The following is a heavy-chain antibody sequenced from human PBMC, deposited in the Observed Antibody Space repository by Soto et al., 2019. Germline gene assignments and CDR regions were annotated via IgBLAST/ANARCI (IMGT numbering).Heavy chain of an antibody. V-gene: IGHV4-34*12. CDR3: ARSPLGYDYVRQTWREVGDSFDI. Sequence: SETLSLTGAIYGASLGGFHWTWLRQAPGKGLEWIGKLIHGGSTNYNPSLKSRVSFSLDTSKNQFSLHLMSVTAADTAVYYCARSPLGYDYVRQTWREVGDSFDIWGRGTMVTVSS. CDR2: LIHGGST. J-gene: IGHJ3*02. D-gene: IGHD3-16*01. CDR1: GASLGGFH.